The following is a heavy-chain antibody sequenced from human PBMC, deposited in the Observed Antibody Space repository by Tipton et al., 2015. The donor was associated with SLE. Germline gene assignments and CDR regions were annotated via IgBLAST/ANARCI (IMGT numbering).Heavy chain of an antibody. CDR1: GDSISNVGYY. CDR2: IYYSGSTD. Sequence: TLSLTCTVSGDSISNVGYYWSWIRQHPGKGLEWIGCIYYSGSTDYYDPSLESRVSISIDTSKNEFSLKLSSVTAADTAVYYCAREGDTLGEYYFDNWGQGTMVTVSS. V-gene: IGHV4-31*03. CDR3: AREGDTLGEYYFDN. J-gene: IGHJ4*02. D-gene: IGHD3-16*01.